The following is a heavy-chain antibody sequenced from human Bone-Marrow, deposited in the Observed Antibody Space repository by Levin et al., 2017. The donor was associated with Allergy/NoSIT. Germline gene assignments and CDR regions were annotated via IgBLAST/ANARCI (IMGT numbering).Heavy chain of an antibody. CDR2: MNPNSGNT. J-gene: IGHJ6*02. CDR1: GYTFTSYD. Sequence: ASVKVSCKASGYTFTSYDINWVRQATGQGLEWMGWMNPNSGNTGYAQKFQGRVTMTRNTSISTAYMELSSLRSEDTAVYYCARGSSWYRAYYYGMDVWGQGTTVTVSS. V-gene: IGHV1-8*01. CDR3: ARGSSWYRAYYYGMDV. D-gene: IGHD6-13*01.